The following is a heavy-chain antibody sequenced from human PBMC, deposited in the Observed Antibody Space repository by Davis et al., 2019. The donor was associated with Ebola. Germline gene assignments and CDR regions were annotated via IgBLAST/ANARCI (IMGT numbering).Heavy chain of an antibody. Sequence: PGGSLRLSCAASGFIFSSYAMHWVRQAPGKGLEWVAGINWNSINTGYADSVKGRFTISRENAKNSLFLQMNSLRVEDTAMYYCAKDTSNVWFDVWGQGTMVTVSS. J-gene: IGHJ3*01. CDR2: INWNSINT. D-gene: IGHD6-19*01. CDR3: AKDTSNVWFDV. V-gene: IGHV3-9*01. CDR1: GFIFSSYA.